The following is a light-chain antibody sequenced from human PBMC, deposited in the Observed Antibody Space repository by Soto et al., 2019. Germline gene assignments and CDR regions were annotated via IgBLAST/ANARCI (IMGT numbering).Light chain of an antibody. CDR2: GAS. Sequence: EIVLTQSPATMSVSPVSRVTLSCRASQSVDINLAWYQQKPGQAPRLLIYGASTRATDMPGRFSGRGAGAEFTLTISSLQSEDFAVYYCQQYRSWPRTFGQGTKVDIK. J-gene: IGKJ1*01. CDR1: QSVDIN. CDR3: QQYRSWPRT. V-gene: IGKV3-15*01.